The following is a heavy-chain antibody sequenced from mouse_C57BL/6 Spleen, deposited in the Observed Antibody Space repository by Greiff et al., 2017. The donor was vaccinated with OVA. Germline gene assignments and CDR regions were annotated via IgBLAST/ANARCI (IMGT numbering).Heavy chain of an antibody. CDR3: ARMDYGSSSWYFDV. CDR1: GYTFTSYW. V-gene: IGHV1-69*01. CDR2: IDPSDSYT. D-gene: IGHD1-1*01. J-gene: IGHJ1*03. Sequence: VQLQQPGAELVMPGASVKLSCKASGYTFTSYWMHWVKQRPGQGLEWIGEIDPSDSYTNYNQKFKGKSTLTVDKSSSTAYMQLSSLTSEDSAVYYCARMDYGSSSWYFDVWGTGTTVTVSS.